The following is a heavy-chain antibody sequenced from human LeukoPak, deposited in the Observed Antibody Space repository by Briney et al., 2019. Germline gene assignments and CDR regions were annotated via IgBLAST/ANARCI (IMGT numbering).Heavy chain of an antibody. CDR3: ARDGYGGKRGAFDY. V-gene: IGHV1-69*05. CDR2: IIPIFGTA. Sequence: ASVKVSSKASGGTFSSYAISWVRQAPGQGLEWMGGIIPIFGTANYAQKFQGRVTITTDESTSTAYMELSSLRSEDTAVYYCARDGYGGKRGAFDYWGQGTLVTVSS. D-gene: IGHD4-23*01. CDR1: GGTFSSYA. J-gene: IGHJ4*02.